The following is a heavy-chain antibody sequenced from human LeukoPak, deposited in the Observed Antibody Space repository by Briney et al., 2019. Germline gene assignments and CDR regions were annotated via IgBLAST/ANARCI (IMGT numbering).Heavy chain of an antibody. CDR2: IYYSGST. V-gene: IGHV4-59*08. CDR3: ARGLWFGDENPPYFDY. J-gene: IGHJ4*02. Sequence: SETLSLTCTVSGGSISSYYWSWIRQPPGKGLEWIGYIYYSGSTNYNPSLKSRVTISVDTSKNQFSLKLSSVAAADTAVYYCARGLWFGDENPPYFDYWGQGILVTVSS. CDR1: GGSISSYY. D-gene: IGHD3-10*01.